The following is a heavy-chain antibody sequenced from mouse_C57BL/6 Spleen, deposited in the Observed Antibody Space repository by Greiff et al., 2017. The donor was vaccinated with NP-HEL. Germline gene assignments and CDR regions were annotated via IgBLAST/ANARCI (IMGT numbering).Heavy chain of an antibody. V-gene: IGHV1-80*01. D-gene: IGHD1-1*01. Sequence: VQLQQSGAELVKPGASVKISCKASGYAFSSYWMNWVKQRPGKGLEWIGQIYPGDGDTNYNGKFKGKATLTADKSSSTAYMQLSSLTSEDSAVYFCARSEYYGSSYGYWGQGTLVTVSA. CDR1: GYAFSSYW. J-gene: IGHJ3*01. CDR2: IYPGDGDT. CDR3: ARSEYYGSSYGY.